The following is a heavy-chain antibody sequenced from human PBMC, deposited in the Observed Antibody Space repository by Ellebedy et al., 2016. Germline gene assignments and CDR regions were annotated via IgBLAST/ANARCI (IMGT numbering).Heavy chain of an antibody. CDR1: GYTFTSYY. V-gene: IGHV1-46*01. D-gene: IGHD5-18*01. J-gene: IGHJ3*02. CDR2: INPSGGST. CDR3: ARLDTAMGGYRVHAFDI. Sequence: ASVKVSCKASGYTFTSYYMHWVRQAPGQGLEWMGIINPSGGSTSYAQKFQGHVTISADKSISTAYLQWSSLKASDTAMYYCARLDTAMGGYRVHAFDIWGQGTMVTVSS.